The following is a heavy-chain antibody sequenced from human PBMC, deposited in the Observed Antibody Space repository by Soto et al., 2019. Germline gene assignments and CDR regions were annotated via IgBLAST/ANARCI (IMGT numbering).Heavy chain of an antibody. Sequence: GGSLRLSCAASGFTFSSYAMHWVRQAPGKGLEWVAVISYDGSNKYYADSVKGRFTISRDNSKNTLYLQMNSLRAEDTAVYYCARDLSRYDFWSGYYTGFYYYYGMDVWGQGTTVTVSS. CDR3: ARDLSRYDFWSGYYTGFYYYYGMDV. J-gene: IGHJ6*02. CDR1: GFTFSSYA. D-gene: IGHD3-3*01. CDR2: ISYDGSNK. V-gene: IGHV3-30-3*01.